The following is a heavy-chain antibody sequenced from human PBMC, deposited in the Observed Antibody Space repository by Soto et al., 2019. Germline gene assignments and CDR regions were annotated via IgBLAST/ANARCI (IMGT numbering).Heavy chain of an antibody. CDR2: ISGSGVST. CDR1: GFTFSSYA. V-gene: IGHV3-23*01. Sequence: GGSLRLSCAASGFTFSSYAMSWVRQAPGKGLEWVPAISGSGVSTYYEDSVKGRFAVSRDNSKSKLYLQMNSLRDEDTAVYYCAKVPTGEMATVFQAFDIWGQGTMVTVSS. CDR3: AKVPTGEMATVFQAFDI. J-gene: IGHJ3*02. D-gene: IGHD4-4*01.